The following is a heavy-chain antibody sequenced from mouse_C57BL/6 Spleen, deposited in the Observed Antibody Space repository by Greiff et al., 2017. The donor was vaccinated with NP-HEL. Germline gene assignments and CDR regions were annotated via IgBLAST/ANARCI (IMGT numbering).Heavy chain of an antibody. Sequence: VKLQESGAELARPGASVKLSCKASGYTFTSYGISWVKQRTGQGLEWIGEIYPRSGNTYYNEKFKGKATLTADKSSSTAYMELRSLTSEDSAVYFCARSFYYYGSSYMDYWGQGTSVTVSS. CDR2: IYPRSGNT. CDR3: ARSFYYYGSSYMDY. D-gene: IGHD1-1*01. J-gene: IGHJ4*01. V-gene: IGHV1-81*01. CDR1: GYTFTSYG.